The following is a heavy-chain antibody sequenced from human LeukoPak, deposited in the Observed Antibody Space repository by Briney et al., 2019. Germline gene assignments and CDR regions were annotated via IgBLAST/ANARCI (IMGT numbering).Heavy chain of an antibody. J-gene: IGHJ4*02. V-gene: IGHV3-23*01. CDR1: GFTISSYA. Sequence: GGSLRLSCAVSGFTISSYAMSWVRQAPGKGLEWVSAMSGSAGSTYYADSVKGRITISRDNSKNTLYLQMNSLRAEDTAVYYCAKTRMGKDSSGYYYPNAFDYWGQGTLVTVSS. D-gene: IGHD3-22*01. CDR3: AKTRMGKDSSGYYYPNAFDY. CDR2: MSGSAGST.